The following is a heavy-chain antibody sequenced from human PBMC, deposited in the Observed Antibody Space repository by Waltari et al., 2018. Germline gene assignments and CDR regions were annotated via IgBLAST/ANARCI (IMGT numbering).Heavy chain of an antibody. J-gene: IGHJ4*02. Sequence: QVQLVQSGAEVKKPGASVKVSCKASGYTFTGYYMHWVRQAPGQGLEWMGWINPNSGGTNYAQKFQGRVTMTRDTSISTAYMELSRLRSDDTAVYYCARVIADDILTGYYIYWGQGTLVTVSS. V-gene: IGHV1-2*02. CDR1: GYTFTGYY. CDR2: INPNSGGT. D-gene: IGHD3-9*01. CDR3: ARVIADDILTGYYIY.